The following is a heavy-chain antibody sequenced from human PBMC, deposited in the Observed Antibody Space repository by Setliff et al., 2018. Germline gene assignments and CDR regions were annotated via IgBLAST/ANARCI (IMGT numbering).Heavy chain of an antibody. CDR1: GYTFTAYS. J-gene: IGHJ6*03. CDR3: AREGVHTRSSTDYHYYMDV. V-gene: IGHV1-3*01. CDR2: INAASGDT. Sequence: ASVKVSCKTSGYTFTAYSMNWVRQAPGQRLEWMGRINAASGDTKYSQSFQGRVTISRDTPASTVYMFLSSLRSDDTAVYYCAREGVHTRSSTDYHYYMDVWGRGTTVTVSS. D-gene: IGHD1-26*01.